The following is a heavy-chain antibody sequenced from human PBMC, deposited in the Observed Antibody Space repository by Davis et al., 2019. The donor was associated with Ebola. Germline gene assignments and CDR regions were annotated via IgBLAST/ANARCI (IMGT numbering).Heavy chain of an antibody. CDR3: TRDRPDCGSASCYFDF. CDR1: GFTFGDYA. J-gene: IGHJ4*02. V-gene: IGHV3-49*03. CDR2: IGSKAYGRTT. Sequence: GESLKISCTASGFTFGDYAMSWFRQAPGKGLEWVGFIGSKAYGRTTEYAASVKGRFTISRDDSKSIAYLQMNSLKTEDTAVYYCTRDRPDCGSASCYFDFWGQGTLVTVSS. D-gene: IGHD2-2*01.